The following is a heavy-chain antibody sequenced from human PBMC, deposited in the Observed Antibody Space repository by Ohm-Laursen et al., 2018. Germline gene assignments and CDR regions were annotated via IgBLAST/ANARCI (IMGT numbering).Heavy chain of an antibody. D-gene: IGHD2-15*01. CDR2: IYSSGSN. Sequence: SETLSLTCNVSGGSINNYYWSWIRQPPGKGLEWIGYIYSSGSNNCNPSLESRVTISVDTSKNQFSLELSSVTAADTAVYYCARHRAGYCSGGNCYSYYYYGLDVWGQGTTVTVSS. V-gene: IGHV4-59*08. CDR1: GGSINNYY. J-gene: IGHJ6*02. CDR3: ARHRAGYCSGGNCYSYYYYGLDV.